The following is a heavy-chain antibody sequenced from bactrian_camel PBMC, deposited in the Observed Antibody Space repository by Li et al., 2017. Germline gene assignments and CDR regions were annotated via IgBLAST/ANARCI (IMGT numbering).Heavy chain of an antibody. J-gene: IGHJ4*01. Sequence: HVQLVESGGELVQPGGSLRLSCSAGGSTSMYWWMGWVRQTPGKGLEWVSTLKWDGTDTYYADSVKGRFTISRDNAKNTVSLQMNSLKPEDTAVYYCLRDYTDYDPSEYCGQGTQVTVS. D-gene: IGHD4*01. CDR3: LRDYTDYDPSEY. CDR2: LKWDGTDT. V-gene: IGHV3S6*01. CDR1: GSTSMYWW.